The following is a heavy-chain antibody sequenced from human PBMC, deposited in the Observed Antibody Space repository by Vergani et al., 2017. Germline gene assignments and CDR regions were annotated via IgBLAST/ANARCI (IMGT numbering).Heavy chain of an antibody. V-gene: IGHV3-20*04. CDR1: GFTFDDYG. CDR2: ISGSGGST. Sequence: EVQLVESGGGVVRPGGSLRLSCAASGFTFDDYGMSWVRQAPGKGLEWVSGISGSGGSTYYADSVKGRFTISRDNAKNSLYLQMNSLRAEDTAVYYCARDLRITGTTSMDVWGKGTTVTVSS. D-gene: IGHD1-7*01. J-gene: IGHJ6*03. CDR3: ARDLRITGTTSMDV.